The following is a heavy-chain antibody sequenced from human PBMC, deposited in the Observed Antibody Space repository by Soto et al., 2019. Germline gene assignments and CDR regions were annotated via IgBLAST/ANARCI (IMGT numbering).Heavy chain of an antibody. CDR1: DDSLSTYY. CDR3: ARSAIPRGGWFRP. V-gene: IGHV4-4*07. J-gene: IGHJ5*02. Sequence: SETLSLTFNVSDDSLSTYYWSWIRQPAGKGLEWIGRIYASGSANYNPSLKGRVSMSVDTSKKQFSLRMISVTDADTAMYYCARSAIPRGGWFRPWGRGVLVTVSS. D-gene: IGHD2-21*01. CDR2: IYASGSA.